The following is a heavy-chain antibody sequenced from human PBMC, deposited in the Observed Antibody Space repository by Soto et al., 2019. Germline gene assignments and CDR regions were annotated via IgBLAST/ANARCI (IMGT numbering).Heavy chain of an antibody. D-gene: IGHD3-10*01. CDR1: GNTFTSYD. V-gene: IGHV1-8*01. J-gene: IGHJ4*02. CDR3: ARGRASGSYYLLDY. Sequence: ASVKVSCKASGNTFTSYDINWVRQATGHGLEWMGWINPNSGNIGYAQKFQGRVTMTRDTAIRTAYMEVSRLRSGDTAVYYCARGRASGSYYLLDYWGRGTLVTVSS. CDR2: INPNSGNI.